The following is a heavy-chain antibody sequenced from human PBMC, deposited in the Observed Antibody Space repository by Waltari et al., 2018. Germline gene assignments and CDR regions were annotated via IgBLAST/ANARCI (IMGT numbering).Heavy chain of an antibody. J-gene: IGHJ2*01. CDR3: AKVEQQPGEWYFDL. CDR2: IYSGGST. D-gene: IGHD6-13*01. CDR1: GFTFSSYA. Sequence: EVQLLESGGGLVQPGGSLRLSCSASGFTFSSYALSWVRQAPGKGLEWVSVIYSGGSTYYADSVKGRFTISRDNSKNTLYLQMNSLRAEDTAVYYCAKVEQQPGEWYFDLWGRGTLVTVSS. V-gene: IGHV3-23*03.